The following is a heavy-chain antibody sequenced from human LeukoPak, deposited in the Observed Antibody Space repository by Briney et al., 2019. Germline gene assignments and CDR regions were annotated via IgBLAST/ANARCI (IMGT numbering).Heavy chain of an antibody. D-gene: IGHD5-18*01. CDR2: VFYSGNT. CDR3: ARIEAVTRGYNHAYYFDY. CDR1: DGSIYTYY. V-gene: IGHV4-59*08. Sequence: PSETLSLTCTVSDGSIYTYYWSWIRQPPGKGLEWIGYVFYSGNTYYNPSLKSRVTISVDTSKKQFSLKLRTATAADTAVYYCARIEAVTRGYNHAYYFDYWGQGTLVTVSS. J-gene: IGHJ4*02.